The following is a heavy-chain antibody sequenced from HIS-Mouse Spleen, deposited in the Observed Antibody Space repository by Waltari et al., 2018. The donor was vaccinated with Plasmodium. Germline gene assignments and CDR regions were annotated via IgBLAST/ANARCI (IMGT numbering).Heavy chain of an antibody. D-gene: IGHD2-15*01. Sequence: QVQLQQWGAGLLKPSETLSLTCAVYGGSFSGYYWSWIRQPPGKGLKWIGEINHSGSTTSHPSLKSRVTISVDPSKNQFSLKLSSVTAADTAVYYCARLVVVASKDSYWGQGTLVTVSS. CDR2: INHSGST. CDR3: ARLVVVASKDSY. V-gene: IGHV4-34*01. CDR1: GGSFSGYY. J-gene: IGHJ4*02.